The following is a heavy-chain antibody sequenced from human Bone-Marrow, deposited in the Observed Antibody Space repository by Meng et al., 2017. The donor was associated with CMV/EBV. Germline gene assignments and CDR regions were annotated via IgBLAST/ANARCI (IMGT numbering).Heavy chain of an antibody. CDR3: TRVTGRRGGYAFDY. V-gene: IGHV1-18*01. J-gene: IGHJ4*02. Sequence: ASVKVSCKASGYTFTSYGISWVRQAPGQGLEWMGWISAYNGNTNYAQKLQGRVTMTTDTSTSTAYMELSSLTSEDTAIYYCTRVTGRRGGYAFDYWGQGTLVTVSS. D-gene: IGHD5-12*01. CDR2: ISAYNGNT. CDR1: GYTFTSYG.